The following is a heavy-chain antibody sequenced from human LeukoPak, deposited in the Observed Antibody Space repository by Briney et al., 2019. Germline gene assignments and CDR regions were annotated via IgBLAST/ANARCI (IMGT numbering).Heavy chain of an antibody. V-gene: IGHV3-48*03. CDR1: GFTFSSYE. Sequence: GSLRPSCAASGFTFSSYEMNWVRQAPGKGLEWVSYISSSGSTIYYADSVKGRFTISRDNAKNSLYLQMNSLRAEDTAVYYCARVRGPGMDVWGQGTTVTVSS. CDR3: ARVRGPGMDV. CDR2: ISSSGSTI. J-gene: IGHJ6*02.